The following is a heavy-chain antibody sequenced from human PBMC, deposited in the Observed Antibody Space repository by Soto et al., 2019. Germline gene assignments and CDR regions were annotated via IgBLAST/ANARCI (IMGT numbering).Heavy chain of an antibody. CDR2: IHYSGTS. V-gene: IGHV4-39*01. CDR3: ARHWIAGSSIP. J-gene: IGHJ5*02. D-gene: IGHD2-21*01. Sequence: LSLNCSVSGDSISSSSQYWGWIRQPPGKGLEWIGSIHYSGTSYYNPSLKSRVTIFVDTSKNQLSLKLSSVTAADTAVYYCARHWIAGSSIPWGQGTLVTVSS. CDR1: GDSISSSSQY.